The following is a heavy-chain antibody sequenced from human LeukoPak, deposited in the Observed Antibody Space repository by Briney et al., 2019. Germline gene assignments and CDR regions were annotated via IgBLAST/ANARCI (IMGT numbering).Heavy chain of an antibody. Sequence: GGSLRLSCAASGFTFSSYSMNWVRQAPGKGLEWVSSISSSSSYIYYADSVKGRFTISRDNAKNSLYLQMSSLRAEDTAVYYCARDKSRYCSGGSCYGWFDPWGQGTLVTVSS. CDR1: GFTFSSYS. V-gene: IGHV3-21*01. D-gene: IGHD2-15*01. CDR3: ARDKSRYCSGGSCYGWFDP. J-gene: IGHJ5*02. CDR2: ISSSSSYI.